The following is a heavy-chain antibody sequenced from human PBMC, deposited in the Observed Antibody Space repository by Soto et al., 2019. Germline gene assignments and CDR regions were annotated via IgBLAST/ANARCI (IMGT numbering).Heavy chain of an antibody. J-gene: IGHJ4*02. CDR3: ARASSSTSGAIDY. CDR1: GFTFSSYG. CDR2: INEDGSEK. D-gene: IGHD2-2*01. V-gene: IGHV3-7*04. Sequence: GGSLRLSCAASGFTFSSYGMSWVRQAPGKGLEWVAKINEDGSEKYYVDSVKGRFTISRDNAKNTLYLQMNSLTVEDTAMYYCARASSSTSGAIDYWGQGTLVPAPQ.